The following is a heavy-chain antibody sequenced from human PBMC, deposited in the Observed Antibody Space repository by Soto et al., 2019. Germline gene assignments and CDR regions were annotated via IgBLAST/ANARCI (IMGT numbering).Heavy chain of an antibody. CDR1: GYTFTGYY. J-gene: IGHJ6*04. Sequence: ASVKVSCKASGYTFTGYYMHWVRQAPGQGLEWMGWINPNSGGTNYAQKFQGWVTMTRDTSISTAYMELSRLRSDDTAVYYCARAQYVIWRDWSIKFVDVWGRGTTVTVAS. CDR2: INPNSGGT. D-gene: IGHD2-8*01. CDR3: ARAQYVIWRDWSIKFVDV. V-gene: IGHV1-2*04.